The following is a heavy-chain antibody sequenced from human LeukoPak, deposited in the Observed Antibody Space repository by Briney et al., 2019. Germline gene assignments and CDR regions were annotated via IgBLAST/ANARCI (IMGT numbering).Heavy chain of an antibody. Sequence: AASVKVSCKASGYPFTGYYLHWVRQAPGQGLEWMGLINPSTGATNYARKFQGRVTMTRDTSISTAYMELSRLTSDDTAVYYCAKEGGDSSGYYRDYWGQGTLVTVSS. CDR1: GYPFTGYY. D-gene: IGHD3-22*01. CDR3: AKEGGDSSGYYRDY. CDR2: INPSTGAT. V-gene: IGHV1-2*02. J-gene: IGHJ4*02.